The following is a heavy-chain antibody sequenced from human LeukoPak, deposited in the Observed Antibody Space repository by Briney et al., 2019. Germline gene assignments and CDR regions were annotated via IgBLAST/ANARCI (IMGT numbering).Heavy chain of an antibody. CDR2: ISSSSSYI. Sequence: PGGSLRLSCAASGFTFSSYSMNWVRQAPGKGLGWVSSISSSSSYIYYADSVKGRFTISRDNAKNSLYLQMNSLRAEDTAVYYCARDGGNWNFDYWGQGTLVTVSS. V-gene: IGHV3-21*01. J-gene: IGHJ4*02. CDR1: GFTFSSYS. CDR3: ARDGGNWNFDY. D-gene: IGHD4-23*01.